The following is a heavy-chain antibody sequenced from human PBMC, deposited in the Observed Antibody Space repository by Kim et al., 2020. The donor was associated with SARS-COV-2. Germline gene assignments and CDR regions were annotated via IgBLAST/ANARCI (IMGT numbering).Heavy chain of an antibody. Sequence: ADYMKDTLAISGDNSKNTLYLTMDSLRAEDTAVYYCARGGPYVSSRAFDIWGQGTMVTVSS. V-gene: IGHV3-66*01. J-gene: IGHJ3*02. D-gene: IGHD6-6*01. CDR3: ARGGPYVSSRAFDI.